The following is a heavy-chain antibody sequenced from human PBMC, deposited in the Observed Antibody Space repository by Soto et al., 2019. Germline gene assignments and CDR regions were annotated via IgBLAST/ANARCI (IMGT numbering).Heavy chain of an antibody. CDR1: GFSLSTSGVG. V-gene: IGHV2-5*02. Sequence: SGPTLVNPTQTLTLTCTFSGFSLSTSGVGVGWIRQPPGKALEWLALIYWDDDKRYSPSLKSRLTITKDTSKNQVVLTMTNMDPVDTATYYCLQSLYDYVWGTNWFDPWGQGTLVTVSS. J-gene: IGHJ5*02. CDR3: LQSLYDYVWGTNWFDP. CDR2: IYWDDDK. D-gene: IGHD3-16*01.